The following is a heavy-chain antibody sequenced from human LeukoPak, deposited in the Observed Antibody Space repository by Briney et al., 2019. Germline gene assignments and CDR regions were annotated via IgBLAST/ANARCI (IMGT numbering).Heavy chain of an antibody. CDR1: GYSISSNYY. D-gene: IGHD3-22*01. Sequence: SETLSLTCTVSGYSISSNYYWGWIRQPPGKGLEWIGSIYHSGSTYYNPSLKSRVTISVDMSKNQFSLKLSSLTAADTAVYYCARVYYYDSSGYPARFYFDHWGQGTLVTVSS. J-gene: IGHJ4*02. CDR2: IYHSGST. CDR3: ARVYYYDSSGYPARFYFDH. V-gene: IGHV4-38-2*02.